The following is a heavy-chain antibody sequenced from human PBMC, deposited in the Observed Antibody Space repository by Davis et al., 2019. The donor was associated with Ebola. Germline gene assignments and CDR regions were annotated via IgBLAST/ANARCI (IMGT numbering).Heavy chain of an antibody. V-gene: IGHV4-59*01. J-gene: IGHJ6*02. D-gene: IGHD2-8*01. Sequence: PSDTLSLTCTVSGGSIGSSYWNWIPQPPGQGLEWIGHFYYTGTTNYNPSLKSRVTISVDTSKNQFSLNLNSVTVADTAVYYCARGLRDDLDVWGQGTTVTVSS. CDR2: FYYTGTT. CDR3: ARGLRDDLDV. CDR1: GGSIGSSY.